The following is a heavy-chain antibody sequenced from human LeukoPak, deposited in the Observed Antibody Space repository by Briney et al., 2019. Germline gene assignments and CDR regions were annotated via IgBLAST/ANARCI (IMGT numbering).Heavy chain of an antibody. V-gene: IGHV4-30-2*01. CDR3: ARATIASAFNI. D-gene: IGHD5-12*01. Sequence: SETLSLTCAVSGGPISSGGYSWSWIRQPPGKGLEWIGYIYHSGSTYYNPSLKSRVTISVDRSKNQFSLKLSSVTAADTAVYYCARATIASAFNIWGQGTMVTVSS. CDR2: IYHSGST. CDR1: GGPISSGGYS. J-gene: IGHJ3*02.